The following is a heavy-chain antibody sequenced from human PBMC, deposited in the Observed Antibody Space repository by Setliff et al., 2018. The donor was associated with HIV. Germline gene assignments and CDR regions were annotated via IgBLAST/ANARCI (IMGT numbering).Heavy chain of an antibody. CDR3: ARDRIPSKWLLESDY. J-gene: IGHJ4*02. V-gene: IGHV1-18*01. D-gene: IGHD3-22*01. Sequence: ASVKVSCKASGYPFTNFGITWVRQAPGQGLEWMGWISPYNGNTNYAPELHGRVTMTADTSTSTASLELRSLRSDDTAVYYCARDRIPSKWLLESDYWGQGTLVTVSS. CDR1: GYPFTNFG. CDR2: ISPYNGNT.